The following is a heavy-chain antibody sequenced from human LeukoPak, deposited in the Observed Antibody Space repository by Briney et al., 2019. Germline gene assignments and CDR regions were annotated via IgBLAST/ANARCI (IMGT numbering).Heavy chain of an antibody. CDR1: GGSISSHC. CDR2: IYYSGST. D-gene: IGHD4-23*01. J-gene: IGHJ4*02. Sequence: SETLSLTCSVSGGSISSHCWGWIRRPPGKGLEWLGCIYYSGSTNYNPSLKSRVTISVDTSKKQFSLKLSSVTAADTAVYYCARGRDGGNYTPLDYWGQGTLVTVSS. V-gene: IGHV4-59*11. CDR3: ARGRDGGNYTPLDY.